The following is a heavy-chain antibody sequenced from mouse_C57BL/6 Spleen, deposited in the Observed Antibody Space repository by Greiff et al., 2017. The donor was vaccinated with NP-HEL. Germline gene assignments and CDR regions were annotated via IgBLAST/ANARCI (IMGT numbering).Heavy chain of an antibody. D-gene: IGHD2-4*01. CDR1: GFSFNTYA. J-gene: IGHJ3*01. CDR2: IRSKSNNYAT. CDR3: VGGGFYYDYDSFAY. V-gene: IGHV10-1*01. Sequence: EVQLVESGGGLVQPKGSLKLSCAASGFSFNTYAMNWVRQAPGKGLEWVARIRSKSNNYATYYADSVKDRFTISRDDSESMLYLQMNNLKTEDTAMYYCVGGGFYYDYDSFAYWGQGTLVTVSA.